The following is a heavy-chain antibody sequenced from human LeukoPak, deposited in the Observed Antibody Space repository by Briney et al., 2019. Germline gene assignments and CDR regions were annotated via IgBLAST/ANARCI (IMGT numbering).Heavy chain of an antibody. CDR3: AKDLGDYGGNSDLNY. Sequence: PGGSLRLSCAASGFTFNNYGMHWVRQAPGKGLEWVALISYVGSNKYYTDSVKGRFTISRDNSKNTLYLQMNSLRAEDTAVYYCAKDLGDYGGNSDLNYWGQGTLVTVSS. CDR2: ISYVGSNK. V-gene: IGHV3-30*18. D-gene: IGHD4-23*01. J-gene: IGHJ4*02. CDR1: GFTFNNYG.